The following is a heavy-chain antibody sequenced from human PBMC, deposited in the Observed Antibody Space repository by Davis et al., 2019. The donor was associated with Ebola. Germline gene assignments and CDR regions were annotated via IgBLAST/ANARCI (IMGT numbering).Heavy chain of an antibody. D-gene: IGHD6-13*01. Sequence: HTGGSLRLSCAASGFTFSSYWMHWVRQAPGKGLVWVSRINSDGSSTSYADSVKGRFTISRDNAKNSLYLQMNSLRDEDTAVYYCARDQTRWYGAFDIWGQGTMVTVSS. CDR1: GFTFSSYW. CDR2: INSDGSST. CDR3: ARDQTRWYGAFDI. J-gene: IGHJ3*02. V-gene: IGHV3-74*01.